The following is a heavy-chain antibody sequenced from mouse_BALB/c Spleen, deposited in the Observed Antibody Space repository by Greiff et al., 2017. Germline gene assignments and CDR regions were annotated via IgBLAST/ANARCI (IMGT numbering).Heavy chain of an antibody. J-gene: IGHJ2*01. CDR3: ARSTTVRYFDY. Sequence: EVQGVESGGGLVKPGGSLKLSCAASGFAFSSYDMSWVRQTPEKRLEWVAYISSGGGSTYYPDTVKGRFTISRDNAKNTLYLQMSSLKSEDTAMYYCARSTTVRYFDYWGQGTTLTVSS. D-gene: IGHD1-1*01. CDR2: ISSGGGST. V-gene: IGHV5-12-1*01. CDR1: GFAFSSYD.